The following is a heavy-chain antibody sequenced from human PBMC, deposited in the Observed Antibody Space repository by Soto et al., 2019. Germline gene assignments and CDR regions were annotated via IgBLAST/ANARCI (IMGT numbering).Heavy chain of an antibody. CDR3: ARTRVRPSYYGMDV. J-gene: IGHJ6*02. CDR2: IYWDDDK. CDR1: GFSLSTNGVG. D-gene: IGHD1-1*01. Sequence: SGPTLVNATQTLTLTCTFSGFSLSTNGVGVGWIRQPPGKALEWLALIYWDDDKYYTTSLKTRLTISKDTSKNQVVLTMTNMDPVDTATYYCARTRVRPSYYGMDVWGQGTTVTVSS. V-gene: IGHV2-70*01.